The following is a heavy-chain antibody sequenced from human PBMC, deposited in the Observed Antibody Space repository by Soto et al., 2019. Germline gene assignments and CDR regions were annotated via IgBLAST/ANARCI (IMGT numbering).Heavy chain of an antibody. CDR2: ILYDGSDK. CDR1: GFTFSSYG. D-gene: IGHD3-10*01. J-gene: IGHJ4*02. Sequence: GSLRLSCAASGFTFSSYGMHWVRQAPGKGLEWVTGILYDGSDKYYADSVKGRFTISRENSKNTLYLQMNSLRTEDSAVYCCAKAGGGFGDFVHHWGQGTPVTVSS. CDR3: AKAGGGFGDFVHH. V-gene: IGHV3-30*18.